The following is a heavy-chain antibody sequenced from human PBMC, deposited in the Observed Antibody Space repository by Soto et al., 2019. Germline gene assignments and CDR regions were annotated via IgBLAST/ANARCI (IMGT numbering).Heavy chain of an antibody. CDR1: GYTFTSYG. Sequence: QVQLVQSGAEVKKPGASVKVSCKASGYTFTSYGISWVRQAPGQGLEWMGWISAYNGNTNYAQKLQGRGTMTTATSTSTAYMELRSLRSDATAVYYCARESSSSCHDYWGQGTLVTVSS. V-gene: IGHV1-18*01. D-gene: IGHD6-13*01. CDR2: ISAYNGNT. CDR3: ARESSSSCHDY. J-gene: IGHJ4*02.